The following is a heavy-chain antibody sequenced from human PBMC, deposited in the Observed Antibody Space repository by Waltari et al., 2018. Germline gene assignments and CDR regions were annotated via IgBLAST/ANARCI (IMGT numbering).Heavy chain of an antibody. CDR3: AREVVPAATIVVNWFDP. J-gene: IGHJ5*02. V-gene: IGHV7-4-1*02. CDR2: INTNTGNP. D-gene: IGHD2-2*01. Sequence: QVQLVQSGSELKKPGASVKVSCKASGYTFTNYAINWLRQAPGQGLELMGWINTNTGNPTYVQGFTGRFVFSLDTSVGTAYLQINSLKADDTAVYYCAREVVPAATIVVNWFDPWGQGTLVTVSS. CDR1: GYTFTNYA.